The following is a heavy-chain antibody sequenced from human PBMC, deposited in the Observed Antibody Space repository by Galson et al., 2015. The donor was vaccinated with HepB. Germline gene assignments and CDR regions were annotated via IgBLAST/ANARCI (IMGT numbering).Heavy chain of an antibody. CDR2: ISYDGSNK. D-gene: IGHD2-2*01. V-gene: IGHV3-30*18. Sequence: SLRLSCAASGFTFSNYGMHWVRQAPGKGLEWVAVISYDGSNKYYADSVKGRFTISRDNSKNTLYLQMNSLRAEDTAVYYCAKRSNTNEDYWGQGTLVTVSS. CDR3: AKRSNTNEDY. CDR1: GFTFSNYG. J-gene: IGHJ4*02.